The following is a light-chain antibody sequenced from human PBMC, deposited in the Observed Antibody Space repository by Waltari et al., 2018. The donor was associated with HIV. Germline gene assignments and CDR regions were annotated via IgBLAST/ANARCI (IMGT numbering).Light chain of an antibody. Sequence: DIQMTQSPSSVSASVGDRVTITCRASQNIYNWLTWYQQKPGKAPKLLIYATSNLQSGVPSRFSGSGSGTVFTLTISSLQPEDFASYFCQQANSFPWTFGQGTEVEI. CDR1: QNIYNW. CDR2: ATS. J-gene: IGKJ1*01. CDR3: QQANSFPWT. V-gene: IGKV1-12*01.